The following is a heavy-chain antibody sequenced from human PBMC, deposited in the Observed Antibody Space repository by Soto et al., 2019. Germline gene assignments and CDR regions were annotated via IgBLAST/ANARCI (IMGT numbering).Heavy chain of an antibody. CDR2: ISYDGSNK. J-gene: IGHJ6*02. Sequence: PGGSLRLSCAASGFTFSSYGMHWVRQAPGKGLEWVAVISYDGSNKYYADSVKGRFTISRDNSKNTLYLQMNSLRAEDTAVYYCAKQSGSSPLPYYYYGMDVWGQGTTVTVSS. CDR1: GFTFSSYG. D-gene: IGHD6-13*01. V-gene: IGHV3-30*18. CDR3: AKQSGSSPLPYYYYGMDV.